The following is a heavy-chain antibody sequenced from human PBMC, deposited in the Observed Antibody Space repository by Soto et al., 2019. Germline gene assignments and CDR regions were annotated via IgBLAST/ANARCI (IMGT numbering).Heavy chain of an antibody. CDR1: GFTFSSYS. Sequence: EVQLVESGGGLVQPGGSLRLSCAAWGFTFSSYSMNWVRQAPGKGLEWVSYISSSSSIIYYADSVKGRFTISSDNAKKTLYRQMNSLRDEETAVYYCARVGEYCSGGSCYYYYSYGMDVWGQRTTVTVSS. D-gene: IGHD2-15*01. V-gene: IGHV3-48*02. CDR2: ISSSSSII. CDR3: ARVGEYCSGGSCYYYYSYGMDV. J-gene: IGHJ6*02.